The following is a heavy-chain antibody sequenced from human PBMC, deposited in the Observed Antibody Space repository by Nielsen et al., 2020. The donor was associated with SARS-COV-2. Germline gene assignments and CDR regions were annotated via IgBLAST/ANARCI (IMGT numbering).Heavy chain of an antibody. CDR1: GFTFSSYG. D-gene: IGHD4-17*01. J-gene: IGHJ4*02. CDR3: ARDGLGYGDYWGVEGYFDY. CDR2: ISYDGSNK. V-gene: IGHV3-30*03. Sequence: GGSLRLSCAASGFTFSSYGMHWVRQAPGKGLEWVAVISYDGSNKYYADSVKGRFTISRDNAKNSLYLQMNSLRAEDTAVYYCARDGLGYGDYWGVEGYFDYWGQVTLVTVSS.